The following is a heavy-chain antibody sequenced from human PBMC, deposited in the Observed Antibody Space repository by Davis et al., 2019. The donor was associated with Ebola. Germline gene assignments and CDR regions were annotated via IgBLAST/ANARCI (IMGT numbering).Heavy chain of an antibody. J-gene: IGHJ6*02. Sequence: ASVKVSCKASGYTPINYYIHWVRQAPGHGPERLGKPVLSDGTAKIPPNFRGRVTLTRDTSTDTAYMELSSLRSDDTAIYYCATLGGGPYTGMNVWGQGTTVTVSS. V-gene: IGHV1-46*01. CDR2: PVLSDGTA. CDR1: GYTPINYY. CDR3: ATLGGGPYTGMNV. D-gene: IGHD1-26*01.